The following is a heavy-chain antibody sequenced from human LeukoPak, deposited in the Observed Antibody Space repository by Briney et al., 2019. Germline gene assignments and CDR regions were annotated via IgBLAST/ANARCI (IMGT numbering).Heavy chain of an antibody. CDR1: GGTFSSYA. D-gene: IGHD3-22*01. CDR2: IIPILGIA. J-gene: IGHJ4*02. V-gene: IGHV1-69*04. CDR3: ARDPPLYYDSSGYTLDY. Sequence: SVKVSCKASGGTFSSYAISWVRQAPGQGLEGMGRIIPILGIANYAQKFQGRVTITADKSTSTAYMELSSLRSEDTAVYYCARDPPLYYDSSGYTLDYWGQGTLVTVSS.